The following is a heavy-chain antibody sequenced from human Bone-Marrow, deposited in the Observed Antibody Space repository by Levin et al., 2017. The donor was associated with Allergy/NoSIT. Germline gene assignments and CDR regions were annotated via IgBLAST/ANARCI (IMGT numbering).Heavy chain of an antibody. CDR2: IKIDGSST. CDR3: TRDGGSVASHDWYFDL. V-gene: IGHV3-74*01. J-gene: IGHJ2*01. CDR1: GFTFSNYY. Sequence: GESLKISCAASGFTFSNYYMHWVRQAPGKGLVWVSRIKIDGSSTNYADSVQGRFTISRDNAKNTVYLQMNSLGADDTAVYYCTRDGGSVASHDWYFDLWGRGTLVTVSS. D-gene: IGHD3-16*01.